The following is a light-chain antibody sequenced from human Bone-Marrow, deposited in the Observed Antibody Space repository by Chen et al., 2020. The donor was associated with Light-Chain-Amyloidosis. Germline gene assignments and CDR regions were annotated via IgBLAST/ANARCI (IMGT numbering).Light chain of an antibody. J-gene: IGLJ3*02. CDR1: NSNIGINY. V-gene: IGLV1-51*02. CDR3: ATWDSSLTVWM. Sequence: QSVLTQPPSVSAAPGQKVTISCSGSNSNIGINYVSWYQQLPGTSPKLLIYGNNQRPAEIPDRFSGSKAGTSATRGVAGLQTGDEADYYCATWDSSLTVWMFGGGTKLTVL. CDR2: GNN.